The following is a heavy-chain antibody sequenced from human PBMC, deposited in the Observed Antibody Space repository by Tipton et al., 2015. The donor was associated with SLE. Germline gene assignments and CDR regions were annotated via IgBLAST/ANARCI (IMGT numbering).Heavy chain of an antibody. CDR3: ASHTEDYYDISGYYGGFDH. Sequence: QSGAEVKKPGSSVKVSCKASGGTFSSYAISWVRQAPGQGLEWMGGIIPIFDTTNYAEKFQGRVTITADESTSTAYMELSSLRSEDTAVYYCASHTEDYYDISGYYGGFDHWGQGTRVTVSS. V-gene: IGHV1-69*01. CDR2: IIPIFDTT. D-gene: IGHD3-22*01. CDR1: GGTFSSYA. J-gene: IGHJ4*02.